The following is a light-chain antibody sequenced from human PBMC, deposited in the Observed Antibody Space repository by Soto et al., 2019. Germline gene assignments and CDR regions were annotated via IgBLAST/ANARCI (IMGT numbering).Light chain of an antibody. V-gene: IGKV3-11*01. CDR1: QSVSSD. CDR2: DAS. Sequence: EIVLTQSPATLSLSPGERATLSCRASQSVSSDLAWYQQKPGQAPRLLIYDASNRATGIPARFSGSGSGTDFTLTISSLEPEDFAVYYCQQRSKWPPRYTFGQGTKLEIK. CDR3: QQRSKWPPRYT. J-gene: IGKJ2*01.